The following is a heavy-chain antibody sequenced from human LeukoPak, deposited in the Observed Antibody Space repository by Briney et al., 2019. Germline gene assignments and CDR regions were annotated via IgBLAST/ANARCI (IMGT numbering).Heavy chain of an antibody. D-gene: IGHD6-19*01. CDR2: ISSSSSTI. CDR3: ARGGKKALAGTRSPQYFQH. V-gene: IGHV3-48*01. J-gene: IGHJ1*01. Sequence: GGSLRLSCAASGFTFGSYSMNWVRQAPGKGLEWVSYISSSSSTIYYADSVKGRFTISRDNSKNTLYLQMNSLRPEDTALYYCARGGKKALAGTRSPQYFQHWGQGTQVTVSS. CDR1: GFTFGSYS.